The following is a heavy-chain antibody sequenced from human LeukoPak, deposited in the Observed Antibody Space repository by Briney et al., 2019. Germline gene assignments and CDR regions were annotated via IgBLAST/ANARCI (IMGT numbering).Heavy chain of an antibody. CDR3: ARSRRLLRYFDWTSPEADWFDP. CDR1: GGTFSSYA. J-gene: IGHJ5*02. CDR2: IIPIFGTA. D-gene: IGHD3-9*01. V-gene: IGHV1-69*05. Sequence: SVKVSCKASGGTFSSYAISWVRQASGQGLEWMGGIIPIFGTANYAQKFQGRVTITTDESTSTAYMELSSLRSEDTAVYYCARSRRLLRYFDWTSPEADWFDPWGQGTLVTVSS.